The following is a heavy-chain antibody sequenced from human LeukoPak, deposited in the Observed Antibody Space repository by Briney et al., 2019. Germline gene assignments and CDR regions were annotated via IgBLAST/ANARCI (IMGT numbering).Heavy chain of an antibody. CDR1: GYTFTSYA. D-gene: IGHD3-22*01. V-gene: IGHV1-3*01. CDR3: ARCFDTSGYYCHFDY. CDR2: IHAGNGNT. J-gene: IGHJ4*02. Sequence: ASVKVSCKASGYTFTSYAIHWVRQAPGQRLEWMGWIHAGNGNTKYSQKFQGRVTITRDTSASTAYMELSSLRSDDTAVYYCARCFDTSGYYCHFDYWGQGTLVTVSS.